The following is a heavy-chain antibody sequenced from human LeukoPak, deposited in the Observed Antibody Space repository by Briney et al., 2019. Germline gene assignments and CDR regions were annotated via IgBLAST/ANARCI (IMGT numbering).Heavy chain of an antibody. V-gene: IGHV1-46*01. Sequence: ASVKVSCKASGYTFTSYYMHWVRQAPGQGLEWMGIINPSGGSTSYAQKFQGRVTMTRDTSTSTVYMELSSLRSEDTAVYYCARPRFPRTMIVVDSPDPWFDPWGQGTLVTVSS. CDR2: INPSGGST. CDR1: GYTFTSYY. J-gene: IGHJ5*02. CDR3: ARPRFPRTMIVVDSPDPWFDP. D-gene: IGHD3-22*01.